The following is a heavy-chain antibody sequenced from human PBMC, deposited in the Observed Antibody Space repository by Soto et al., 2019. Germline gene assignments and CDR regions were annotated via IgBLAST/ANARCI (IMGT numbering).Heavy chain of an antibody. Sequence: QVQLVQSGAEVTKPGSSVKVSCKASGGTFSSYAISWVRQAPGQGLEWMGGIIPIFDTANNAQKFQGRATXTXEXXRSTAYMELSSLRSEDTAADYGARVPWTAEGAFDIWGQGTMVTVSS. J-gene: IGHJ3*02. V-gene: IGHV1-69*05. CDR1: GGTFSSYA. CDR3: ARVPWTAEGAFDI. CDR2: IIPIFDTA. D-gene: IGHD2-21*02.